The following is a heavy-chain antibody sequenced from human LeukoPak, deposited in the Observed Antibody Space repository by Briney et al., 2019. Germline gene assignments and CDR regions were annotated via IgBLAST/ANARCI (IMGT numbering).Heavy chain of an antibody. CDR3: AKDFPHYYEVPHGMDV. J-gene: IGHJ6*02. Sequence: GGSLRLSCAASGFGFGQYEMNWVRQAPGKGLEWIAYISVRAGTIYYGDSAEGRFTISRDDAKNSLYLQMNGLRVEDTAVYYCAKDFPHYYEVPHGMDVGGQGTTVTV. V-gene: IGHV3-48*03. CDR1: GFGFGQYE. CDR2: ISVRAGTI. D-gene: IGHD3-22*01.